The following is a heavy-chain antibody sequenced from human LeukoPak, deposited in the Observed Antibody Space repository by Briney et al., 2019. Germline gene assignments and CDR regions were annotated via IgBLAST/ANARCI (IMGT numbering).Heavy chain of an antibody. D-gene: IGHD3-3*01. V-gene: IGHV4-30-2*01. Sequence: SETLPLTCAVSGGSISSGGYSWRWIRQPPGKGLEWIGYIYHSGSTYYNPSLKSRVTISVDRSKNQFSLKLSSVTAADTAVYYCARKEGTIFGVLSAFDIWGQGTMVSVSS. CDR1: GGSISSGGYS. CDR3: ARKEGTIFGVLSAFDI. J-gene: IGHJ3*02. CDR2: IYHSGST.